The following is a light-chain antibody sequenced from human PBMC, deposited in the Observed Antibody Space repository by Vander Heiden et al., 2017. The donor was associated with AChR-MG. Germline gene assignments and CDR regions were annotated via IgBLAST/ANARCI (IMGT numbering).Light chain of an antibody. J-gene: IGLJ2*01. V-gene: IGLV3-25*03. Sequence: SYELTQPPSVSVSPGQPARITCSGDVLSKQYAYWYQQKPGQAPVLVIYQDSERPSGIPERFSGSSSGTRVTLTISGVQAEDEADYYCQSTDSSGTLSVFGGGTRLTGL. CDR2: QDS. CDR3: QSTDSSGTLSV. CDR1: VLSKQY.